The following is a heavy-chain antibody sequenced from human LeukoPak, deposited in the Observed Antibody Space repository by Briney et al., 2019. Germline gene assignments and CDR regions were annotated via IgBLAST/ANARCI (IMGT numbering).Heavy chain of an antibody. CDR2: IRHKVHSYTT. J-gene: IGHJ4*02. Sequence: GGSLRLSCAASGFIFSNHYMDWVRQAPGKGLEWVGRIRHKVHSYTTEYAASVRGRFIISRDDSQNSLYLQMNSLKTVDTAVYYCARHAADYDVLTGSYSGDYFDYWGQGTLVTVSS. V-gene: IGHV3-72*01. CDR3: ARHAADYDVLTGSYSGDYFDY. D-gene: IGHD3-9*01. CDR1: GFIFSNHY.